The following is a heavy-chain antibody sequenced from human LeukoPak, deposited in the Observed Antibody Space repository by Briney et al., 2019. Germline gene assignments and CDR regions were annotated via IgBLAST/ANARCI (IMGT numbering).Heavy chain of an antibody. CDR1: GVSFSGYY. V-gene: IGHV4-34*01. CDR2: INHSGST. D-gene: IGHD3-22*01. Sequence: PSETLSLTCAAYGVSFSGYYWSWIRQPPGKGLEWIGEINHSGSTNYNPSLKSRVTISVDTSKNQFSLKLSSVTAADTAVYYCARGPQRAYYYDSNGLIGYWGQGTLVTVSS. J-gene: IGHJ4*02. CDR3: ARGPQRAYYYDSNGLIGY.